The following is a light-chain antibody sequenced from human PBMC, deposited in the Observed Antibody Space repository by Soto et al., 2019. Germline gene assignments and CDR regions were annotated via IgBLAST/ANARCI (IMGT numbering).Light chain of an antibody. CDR3: QQRSNWPPIT. Sequence: EIVLTQSPATLSLSPGERAPLSCRARQSVSSTYLGWSQQQPGQPPRLLMSGTSNRATGTPDRFSGSGSGTDFTLTISSLEPEDFAVYYCQQRSNWPPITFGQGTRLEIK. J-gene: IGKJ5*01. CDR2: GTS. V-gene: IGKV3D-20*02. CDR1: QSVSSTY.